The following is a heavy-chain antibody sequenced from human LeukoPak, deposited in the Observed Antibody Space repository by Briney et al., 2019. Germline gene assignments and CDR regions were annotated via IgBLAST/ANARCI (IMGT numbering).Heavy chain of an antibody. D-gene: IGHD3-16*01. J-gene: IGHJ5*02. CDR3: ARHGGPSYEFDP. Sequence: PGGSLRLSCAASGFTSSSYWMSWIRQPPGKGLERVGYIYYSGSTNYNPSLKSRVTISVDTSKNQFSLKLSSVTAADTAVYYCARHGGPSYEFDPWGQGTLVTVSS. CDR2: IYYSGST. CDR1: GFTSSSYW. V-gene: IGHV4-59*08.